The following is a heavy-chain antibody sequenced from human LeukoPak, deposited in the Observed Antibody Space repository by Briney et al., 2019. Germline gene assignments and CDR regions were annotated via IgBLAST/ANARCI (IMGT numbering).Heavy chain of an antibody. J-gene: IGHJ4*02. CDR1: GFTFSSYW. D-gene: IGHD1-20*01. CDR3: ASDWDITGTRFEY. Sequence: PGGSLRLSCAASGFTFSSYWTSWVRQAPGKGLEWVANIKEDGSQKHYVDSVKGRFTISRDNAKNSLYLQMNSLRAEDTAVYYCASDWDITGTRFEYWGQGTPVTVSS. CDR2: IKEDGSQK. V-gene: IGHV3-7*01.